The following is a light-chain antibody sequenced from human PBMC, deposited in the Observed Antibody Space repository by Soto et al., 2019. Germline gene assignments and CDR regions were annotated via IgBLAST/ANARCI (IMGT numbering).Light chain of an antibody. CDR2: GAS. CDR3: QQNYSIPTT. Sequence: EIVMTQSPATLSVSPGERATLSCRASQSVSSNLAWYQQKPGQAPRLLIYGASTRATGIPARFSGSGSGTDFTLTISSLQPDDFATYYCQQNYSIPTTFGQGTRLEIK. CDR1: QSVSSN. V-gene: IGKV3-15*01. J-gene: IGKJ5*01.